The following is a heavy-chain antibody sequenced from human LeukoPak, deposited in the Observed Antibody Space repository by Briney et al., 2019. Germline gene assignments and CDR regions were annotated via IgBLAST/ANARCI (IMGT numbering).Heavy chain of an antibody. V-gene: IGHV3-30*04. J-gene: IGHJ3*02. Sequence: GGSLRLSCAASGFTFSTYAMHWVRQAPGKGLEWVAVISYDGSSKYYADSVKGRFTISRDNSKNTLYLQMNSLRAEDTAVYYCARGGYCSSTSCYAWAYDAFDIWGQGTLVTVSS. CDR1: GFTFSTYA. CDR2: ISYDGSSK. D-gene: IGHD2-2*01. CDR3: ARGGYCSSTSCYAWAYDAFDI.